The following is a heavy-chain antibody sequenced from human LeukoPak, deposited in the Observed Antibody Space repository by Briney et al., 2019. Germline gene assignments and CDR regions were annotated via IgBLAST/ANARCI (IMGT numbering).Heavy chain of an antibody. CDR2: IYYSGSA. J-gene: IGHJ5*01. CDR3: ARGSIAAAEGSHWFDP. V-gene: IGHV4-59*01. D-gene: IGHD6-13*01. CDR1: GGSISNYY. Sequence: PPETPSLTCTVSGGSISNYYWSWIWQPPGKGLEWIGYIYYSGSANYNPSLKSRVTLSVDPSKNQFSLRLSSVTAADTAVYYCARGSIAAAEGSHWFDPWGQGTMVTASS.